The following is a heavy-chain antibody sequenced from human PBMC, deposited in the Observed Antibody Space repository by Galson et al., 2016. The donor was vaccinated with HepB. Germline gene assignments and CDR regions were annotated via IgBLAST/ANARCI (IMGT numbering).Heavy chain of an antibody. J-gene: IGHJ6*02. CDR1: GGSFSGYS. CDR2: INHGGST. D-gene: IGHD3/OR15-3a*01. CDR3: ARGWTDYYYYYGMDV. V-gene: IGHV4-34*01. Sequence: ETLSLTCAVYGGSFSGYSWSWIRQPPGKGLEWIGEINHGGSTIYNPSPKSRVTISVDTSKNQFSPKLSSVTAADTAVFYCARGWTDYYYYYGMDVWGQGTPVTVSS.